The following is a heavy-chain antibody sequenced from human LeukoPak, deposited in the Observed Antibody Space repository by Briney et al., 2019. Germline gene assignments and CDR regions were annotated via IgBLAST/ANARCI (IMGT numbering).Heavy chain of an antibody. CDR2: ISDSGGST. J-gene: IGHJ4*02. D-gene: IGHD4-17*01. CDR3: APGGDYTFFDY. V-gene: IGHV3-23*01. Sequence: PGESLRLSCAASGFTFSSNAMSWVRQAPGKGLEWVSGISDSGGSTYYADSVKGRFTISRDNSKNTLYLQMNSLRAEDTAVYYCAPGGDYTFFDYWGQGTLVTVSS. CDR1: GFTFSSNA.